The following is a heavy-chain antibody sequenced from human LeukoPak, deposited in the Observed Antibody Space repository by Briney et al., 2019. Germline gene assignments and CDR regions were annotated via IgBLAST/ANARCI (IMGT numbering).Heavy chain of an antibody. D-gene: IGHD5-18*01. CDR3: AREDTPMVINY. V-gene: IGHV4-30-4*07. CDR1: NGSISSGAYS. J-gene: IGHJ4*02. Sequence: SETLSLTCAVSNGSISSGAYSWSWIRPPPGKALEWIGYIYNSGSAYYNPSLKSRFTISVDTSKNQFSLKLSSVTAADTAVYYCAREDTPMVINYWGQGTLVTVSS. CDR2: IYNSGSA.